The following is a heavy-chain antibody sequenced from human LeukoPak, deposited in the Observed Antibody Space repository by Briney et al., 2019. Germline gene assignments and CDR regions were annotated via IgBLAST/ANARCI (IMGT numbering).Heavy chain of an antibody. V-gene: IGHV1-8*01. D-gene: IGHD2-15*01. CDR3: ARVPSSGGSRGHDY. Sequence: ASVKVSCKASGYTFSSYDINWVRQATGRGLGWIGYMSLNSGNTGYAQNFQGRVTMTSSTSINTVYMELSRLRSDVTAVYYCARVPSSGGSRGHDYWGQGTLVTVSS. CDR2: MSLNSGNT. CDR1: GYTFSSYD. J-gene: IGHJ4*02.